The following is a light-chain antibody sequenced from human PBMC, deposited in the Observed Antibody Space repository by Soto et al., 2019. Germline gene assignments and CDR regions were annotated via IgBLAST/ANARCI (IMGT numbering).Light chain of an antibody. V-gene: IGKV2-30*02. CDR2: RVS. CDR1: QSLVHSDGNTY. J-gene: IGKJ1*01. Sequence: DVVMTQSPLSLPVTLGQPASISCRSSQSLVHSDGNTYLNWFQQRPGQSPRRLIYRVSNRDSGVPDRFSGSGSGTNFTLNISRVEAEDVGVYYCLQGTRWPWTFGQGTKVEIK. CDR3: LQGTRWPWT.